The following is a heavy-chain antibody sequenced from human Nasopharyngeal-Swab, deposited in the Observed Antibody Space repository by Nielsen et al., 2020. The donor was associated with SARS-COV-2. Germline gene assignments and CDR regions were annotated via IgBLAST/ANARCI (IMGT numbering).Heavy chain of an antibody. D-gene: IGHD3-22*01. Sequence: GGSLRLSCEASGLGFDLYAMSWVRQAPGKGLEWVGRIKSNRDGGTRDYAAPVKGRFTISRDDSRNMLYLQSNSLKTEDTAVYYCTTARIEVADFDYWGQGTLVTVSS. CDR3: TTARIEVADFDY. V-gene: IGHV3-15*01. CDR2: IKSNRDGGTR. J-gene: IGHJ4*02. CDR1: GLGFDLYA.